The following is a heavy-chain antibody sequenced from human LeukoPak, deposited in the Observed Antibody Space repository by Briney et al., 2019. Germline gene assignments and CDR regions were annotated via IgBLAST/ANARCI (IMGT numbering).Heavy chain of an antibody. J-gene: IGHJ4*02. V-gene: IGHV4-34*01. CDR2: INHSGST. CDR1: GGSFSGYY. Sequence: PSETLSLTCAVYGGSFSGYYWSWIRQPPGKGLEWIGEINHSGSTNYNPSLKSRVTISVDTSKNQFSLKLNSVTAADTAVYYCARGRPSTHYYGSGSYGTPFDYWGQGTLVTVSS. CDR3: ARGRPSTHYYGSGSYGTPFDY. D-gene: IGHD3-10*01.